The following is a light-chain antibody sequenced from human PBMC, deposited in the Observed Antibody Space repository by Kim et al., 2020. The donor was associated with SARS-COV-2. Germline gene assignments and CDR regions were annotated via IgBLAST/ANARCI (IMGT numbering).Light chain of an antibody. J-gene: IGKJ5*01. Sequence: RATINSKSSQSVLYSSNNKNYLAWYQQKPGQPPKLLIYWASTRESGVPDRFSGGGSGTDFTLTISSLQAEDVAVYYCQQYYSTPTFGQGTRLEIK. CDR3: QQYYSTPT. V-gene: IGKV4-1*01. CDR2: WAS. CDR1: QSVLYSSNNKNY.